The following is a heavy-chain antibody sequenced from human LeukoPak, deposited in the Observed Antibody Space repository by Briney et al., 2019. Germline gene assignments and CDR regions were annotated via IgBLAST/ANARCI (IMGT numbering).Heavy chain of an antibody. Sequence: SSETLSLTCTVSGGSISSSSYYWGWIRQPPGKGLEWIGSIYYSGSTYYNPSLKSRVTISVDTSKNQFSLKLSSVTAADTAVYYCARDHRGSYTANWFDPWGQGTLVTVSS. J-gene: IGHJ5*02. CDR1: GGSISSSSYY. CDR3: ARDHRGSYTANWFDP. D-gene: IGHD1-26*01. V-gene: IGHV4-39*07. CDR2: IYYSGST.